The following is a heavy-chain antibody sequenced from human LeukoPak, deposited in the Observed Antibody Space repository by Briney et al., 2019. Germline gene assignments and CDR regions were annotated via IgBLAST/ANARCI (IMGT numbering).Heavy chain of an antibody. D-gene: IGHD6-19*01. V-gene: IGHV3-30*04. CDR2: ISYDGRNK. CDR1: GFTFSSYA. Sequence: GRSLRLSCAASGFTFSSYAMHWVRQAPGKGLEWVAVISYDGRNKYYADSVKGRFTISRDNSKNTLYLQMNSLRAEDTAVYYCGRSHSSGCYSAGLPFDPWGQGTLVTVSS. J-gene: IGHJ5*02. CDR3: GRSHSSGCYSAGLPFDP.